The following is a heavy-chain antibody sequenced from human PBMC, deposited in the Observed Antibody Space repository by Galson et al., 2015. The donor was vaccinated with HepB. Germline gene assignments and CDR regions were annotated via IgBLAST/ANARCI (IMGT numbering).Heavy chain of an antibody. CDR2: VGDSGGDT. Sequence: SLRLSCAASGFTFSTYAMSWVRQAPGKGLEWVSTVGDSGGDTFYADSVKGRFTISRHNSKNTLYLQLNSLRAEDTAVYYCAKTFGLVGVIHDYWGQGTLITVSS. D-gene: IGHD3-16*02. CDR1: GFTFSTYA. V-gene: IGHV3-23*01. CDR3: AKTFGLVGVIHDY. J-gene: IGHJ4*02.